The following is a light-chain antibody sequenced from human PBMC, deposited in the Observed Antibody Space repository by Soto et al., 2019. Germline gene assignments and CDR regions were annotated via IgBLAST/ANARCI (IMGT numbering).Light chain of an antibody. CDR3: QQSYSTLYT. V-gene: IGKV3-15*01. Sequence: EIVMTQSPATLSVSPGERATLSCRAGESISNNLAWYQQKPGQAPRLLIYGAATRAAGIPARFSGRGSGTEFTLTISSLQSEDFATYYCQQSYSTLYTFGQGTKLEIK. CDR1: ESISNN. J-gene: IGKJ2*01. CDR2: GAA.